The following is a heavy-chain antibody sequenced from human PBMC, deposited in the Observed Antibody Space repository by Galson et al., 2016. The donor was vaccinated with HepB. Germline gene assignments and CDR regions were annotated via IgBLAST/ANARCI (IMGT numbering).Heavy chain of an antibody. J-gene: IGHJ4*02. CDR3: AAGYYDFSSGIFDY. V-gene: IGHV1-69*13. CDR1: GGTFSSHA. D-gene: IGHD3-3*01. Sequence: SVKVSCKASGGTFSSHAISWVRQAPGQGLEWMGGIIPIFGTANYAQKFQGRVTITADESTSTVYMELNSLRSEDTAVYYCAAGYYDFSSGIFDYWGQGTLVTVSS. CDR2: IIPIFGTA.